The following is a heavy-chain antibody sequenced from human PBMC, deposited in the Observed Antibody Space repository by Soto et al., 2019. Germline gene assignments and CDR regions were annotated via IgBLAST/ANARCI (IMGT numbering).Heavy chain of an antibody. J-gene: IGHJ4*02. V-gene: IGHV3-48*01. Sequence: EVQLVESWGGLVQPGGSLRLSCVASGFPFSSYSMNWVRQAPGMGLEWVSYIGSSGGTIYYADSVKGRFTISRDNAKNSLYLQMNSLRAEDTAVYYCARDHCSSTSCFDFDYWGQGTLVTVSS. D-gene: IGHD2-2*01. CDR1: GFPFSSYS. CDR2: IGSSGGTI. CDR3: ARDHCSSTSCFDFDY.